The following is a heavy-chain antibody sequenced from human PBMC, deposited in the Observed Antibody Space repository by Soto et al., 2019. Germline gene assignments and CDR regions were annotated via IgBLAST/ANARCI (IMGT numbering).Heavy chain of an antibody. CDR3: AKTVVPAAIVYYYYGMDV. D-gene: IGHD2-2*02. V-gene: IGHV3-30-3*02. CDR1: GFTFSSYA. J-gene: IGHJ6*02. Sequence: GGSLRLSCAASGFTFSSYAMHWVRQAPGKGLEWVAVISYDGSNKYYADSVKGRFTISRDNSKNTLYLQMNSLRAEDTAVYYCAKTVVPAAIVYYYYGMDVWGQGTTVTVSS. CDR2: ISYDGSNK.